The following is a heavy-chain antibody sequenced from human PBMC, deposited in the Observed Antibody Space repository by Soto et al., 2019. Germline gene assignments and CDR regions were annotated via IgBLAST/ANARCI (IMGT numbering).Heavy chain of an antibody. CDR1: GFTFSNAW. CDR3: TTLGLRFLEWLPVDV. D-gene: IGHD3-3*01. Sequence: GGSLRLSCAASGFTFSNAWMNWVRQAPGKGLEWVGRIKSKTDGGTTDYAAPVKGRFTISRDDSKNTLYLQMNSLKTEDTAVYYCTTLGLRFLEWLPVDVWGQGTTVTVSS. CDR2: IKSKTDGGTT. J-gene: IGHJ6*02. V-gene: IGHV3-15*07.